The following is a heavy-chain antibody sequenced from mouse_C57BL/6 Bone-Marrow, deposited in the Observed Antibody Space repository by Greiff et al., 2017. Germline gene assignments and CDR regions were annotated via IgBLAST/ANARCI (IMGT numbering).Heavy chain of an antibody. CDR2: INPYNGDT. D-gene: IGHD3-1*01. J-gene: IGHJ2*01. V-gene: IGHV1-20*01. CDR1: GYSFTGYF. CDR3: ARSGTDFDY. Sequence: EVKLMESGPELVKPGDSVKISCKASGYSFTGYFMNWVMQSHGKSLEWIGRINPYNGDTFYNQKFKGKATLTVDKSSSTAHMELRSLTSEDSAVYYCARSGTDFDYWGQGTTLTVSS.